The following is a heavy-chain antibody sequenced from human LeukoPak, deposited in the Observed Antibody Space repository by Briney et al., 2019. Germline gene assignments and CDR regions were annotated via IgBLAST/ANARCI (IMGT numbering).Heavy chain of an antibody. Sequence: GGSLRLSCTASGFTFSNYAMTWVRQAPGKGLEWVSAISGSGGNTYYADSVKGRFTISRDNSKNTLYLQMNSLRAEDTAVYYCAKRQVSAAAGALDYRGQGTLLTVSS. V-gene: IGHV3-23*01. J-gene: IGHJ4*02. CDR3: AKRQVSAAAGALDY. CDR1: GFTFSNYA. CDR2: ISGSGGNT. D-gene: IGHD6-13*01.